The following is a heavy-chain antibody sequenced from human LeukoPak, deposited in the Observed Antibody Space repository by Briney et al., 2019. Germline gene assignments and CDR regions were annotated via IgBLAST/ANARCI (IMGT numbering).Heavy chain of an antibody. V-gene: IGHV3-23*01. CDR3: ARAGQDTAMVDY. CDR1: GFTFSSYA. Sequence: GGSLRLSWAASGFTFSSYAMSWVRQAPGKGLEWVSAIGGSGGSTYYADSVKGRFTISRDNSKNTLYLQMNSLRAEDTAVYYCARAGQDTAMVDYWGQGTLVTVSS. CDR2: IGGSGGST. J-gene: IGHJ4*02. D-gene: IGHD5-18*01.